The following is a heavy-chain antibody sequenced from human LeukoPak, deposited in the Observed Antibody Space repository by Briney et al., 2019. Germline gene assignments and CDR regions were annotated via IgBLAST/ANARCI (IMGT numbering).Heavy chain of an antibody. CDR3: ARSDSSGYSEFDY. Sequence: SETLSLTCTVSGGSISSGDYYWSWIRQPPGKGLEWIGYIYYSGSTYYNPSLKSRVTISVDTSKNQFSLKLSSVTAADTAVYYCARSDSSGYSEFDYWGQGTLVTVSS. CDR1: GGSISSGDYY. J-gene: IGHJ4*02. CDR2: IYYSGST. D-gene: IGHD3-22*01. V-gene: IGHV4-30-4*01.